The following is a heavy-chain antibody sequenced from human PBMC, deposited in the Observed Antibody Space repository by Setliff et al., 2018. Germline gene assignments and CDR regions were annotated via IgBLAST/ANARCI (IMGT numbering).Heavy chain of an antibody. J-gene: IGHJ3*02. CDR1: GGSISSGDYY. Sequence: KSSETLSLTCTVSGGSISSGDYYWSWIRQPPGKGLEWIGYIYYSGSTYYNPSLKNRVTISVDTSKNQFSLKLSSVTAADTAVYYCAREAPGYAFDIWGQGTMVTVSS. V-gene: IGHV4-30-4*08. CDR3: AREAPGYAFDI. D-gene: IGHD1-1*01. CDR2: IYYSGST.